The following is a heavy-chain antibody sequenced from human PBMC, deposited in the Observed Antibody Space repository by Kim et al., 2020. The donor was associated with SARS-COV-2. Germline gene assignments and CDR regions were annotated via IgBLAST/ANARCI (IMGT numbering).Heavy chain of an antibody. D-gene: IGHD3-10*01. CDR2: INHSGST. CDR1: GGSFSGYY. CDR3: ARGGYRTRITMVRGVITPRYGMDV. V-gene: IGHV4-34*01. J-gene: IGHJ6*02. Sequence: SETLSLTCAVYGGSFSGYYWSWIRQPPGKGLEWIGEINHSGSTNYNPSLKSRVTISVDTSKNQFSLKLSSVTAADTAVYYCARGGYRTRITMVRGVITPRYGMDVGGQGTTVTVSS.